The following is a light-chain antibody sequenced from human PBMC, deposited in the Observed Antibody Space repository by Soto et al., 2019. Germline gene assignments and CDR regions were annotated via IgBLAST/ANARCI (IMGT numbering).Light chain of an antibody. V-gene: IGLV1-40*01. CDR2: ANT. CDR1: SSNIGAGFD. J-gene: IGLJ2*01. Sequence: QSVLTQPPSVSGAPGQRVTISCTGTSSNIGAGFDVNWYQQLPGTAPKLLIYANTNRPSGVPDRFSGSKSGTSASLAIAGLQAEDEADYYCQSYDSVRRWVFGGGTKVTVL. CDR3: QSYDSVRRWV.